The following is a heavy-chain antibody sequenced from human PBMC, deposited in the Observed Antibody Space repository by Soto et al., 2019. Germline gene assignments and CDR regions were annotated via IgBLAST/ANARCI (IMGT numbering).Heavy chain of an antibody. D-gene: IGHD3-3*01. CDR2: ISYDGSNK. V-gene: IGHV3-30*18. J-gene: IGHJ4*02. Sequence: GGSLRLSCAASGFTFSSYGMHWVRQAPGKGLEWVAVISYDGSNKYYADSVKGRFTISRDNSKNTLYLQMNSLRAEDTAVYYCANDDSENFGVVTPFDYWGQGTLVTVSS. CDR3: ANDDSENFGVVTPFDY. CDR1: GFTFSSYG.